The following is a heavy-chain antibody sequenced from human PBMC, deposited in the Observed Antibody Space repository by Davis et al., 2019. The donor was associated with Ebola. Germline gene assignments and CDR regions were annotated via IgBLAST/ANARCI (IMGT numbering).Heavy chain of an antibody. CDR2: IYYSGST. Sequence: SETLSLTCAVYGGSFSGYYWSWIRQPPGTGLERIGSIYYSGSTYYNPSLKSRVTISVDTSKNQFSLKLSSVTAADTAVYYCASPTIYQDYWGQGTLVTVSS. J-gene: IGHJ4*02. D-gene: IGHD3-3*01. CDR3: ASPTIYQDY. V-gene: IGHV4-34*01. CDR1: GGSFSGYY.